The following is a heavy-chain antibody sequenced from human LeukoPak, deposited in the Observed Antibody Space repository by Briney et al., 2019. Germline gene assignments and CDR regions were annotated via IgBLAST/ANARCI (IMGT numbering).Heavy chain of an antibody. D-gene: IGHD1-26*01. CDR2: MNPNSGNT. CDR1: GYTFTSYD. Sequence: ASVKVSCKASGYTFTSYDINWVRQATGQGLEWMGWMNPNSGNTGYAQKFQGRVTITRNTSISTAYMELSSLRSEDTAVYYCARDGGTYGFRRTYYFDYWGQGSLVTVSS. J-gene: IGHJ4*02. V-gene: IGHV1-8*03. CDR3: ARDGGTYGFRRTYYFDY.